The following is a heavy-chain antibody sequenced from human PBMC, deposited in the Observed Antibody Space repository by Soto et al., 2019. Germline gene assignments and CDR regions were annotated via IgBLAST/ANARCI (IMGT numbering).Heavy chain of an antibody. CDR1: SGSVNSSNC. J-gene: IGHJ4*02. Sequence: QVQLRESGPGLVKPSGTLFLTCAVSSGSVNSSNCWCCVRQPPGKGLEWIGEIYHGGSANNNPSLRSRVTMSVDKSKNQVFLQLSSVTAAYAAVYYCTRDPAAPGTFDYWGQGTLVTVS. D-gene: IGHD1-7*01. CDR2: IYHGGSA. CDR3: TRDPAAPGTFDY. V-gene: IGHV4-4*02.